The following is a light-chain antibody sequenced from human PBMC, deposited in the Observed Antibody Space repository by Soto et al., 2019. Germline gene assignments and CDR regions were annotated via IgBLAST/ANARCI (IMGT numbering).Light chain of an antibody. CDR2: TNN. Sequence: QSVLTQPPSVSGTPGHKVFISCSGSTSNLGGNTVNWYQQLPGTAPKLLIYTNNQRPSGVPDRFSGSKSGTSASLAISGLRSEDEADFYCAAWDDSLNAVVFGGGTQLTVL. CDR1: TSNLGGNT. V-gene: IGLV1-44*01. J-gene: IGLJ2*01. CDR3: AAWDDSLNAVV.